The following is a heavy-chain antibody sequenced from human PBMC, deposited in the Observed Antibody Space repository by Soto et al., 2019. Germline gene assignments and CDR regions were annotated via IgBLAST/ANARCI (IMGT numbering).Heavy chain of an antibody. D-gene: IGHD3-3*01. J-gene: IGHJ6*02. CDR2: IYSTGST. CDR1: GGSVSSESHY. Sequence: SETLSLTCTVSGGSVSSESHYWSWIRQTPGKGLEWLGYIYSTGSTNYNPSLKGRVTMSVDTSRDQVSLRLRSVTRADTAVYYCARDQYDLRSGSYYYAIEVWGQGTTVTVSS. CDR3: ARDQYDLRSGSYYYAIEV. V-gene: IGHV4-61*01.